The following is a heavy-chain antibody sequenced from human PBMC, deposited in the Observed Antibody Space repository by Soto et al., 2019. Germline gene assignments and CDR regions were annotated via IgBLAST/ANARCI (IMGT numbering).Heavy chain of an antibody. D-gene: IGHD2-15*01. CDR3: AREMVVAATGGWGWFDP. V-gene: IGHV1-46*01. Sequence: QVQLVQSGAEVKKPGASVKVSCKASGYTFTSYYMHWVRQAPGQGLEWMGIINPSGGSTSYAQKSQGRVTMTRDTSTSTVYMELSSLRSEDTAVYYCAREMVVAATGGWGWFDPWGQGTLVTVSS. CDR2: INPSGGST. CDR1: GYTFTSYY. J-gene: IGHJ5*02.